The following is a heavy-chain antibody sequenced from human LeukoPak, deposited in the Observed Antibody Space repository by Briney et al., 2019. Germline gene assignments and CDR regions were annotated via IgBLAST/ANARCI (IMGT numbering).Heavy chain of an antibody. CDR1: GGSISSSSYY. CDR2: IYYSGST. J-gene: IGHJ5*02. D-gene: IGHD3-22*01. Sequence: KPSETLSLTCTVSGGSISSSSYYWGWIRRPRGKGLEWIGSIYYSGSTYYNPSLKSQVTISVDTSKNQFSLKLSSVTAADTAVYYCARPRYDSSGPNWFDPWGQGTLVTVSS. V-gene: IGHV4-39*01. CDR3: ARPRYDSSGPNWFDP.